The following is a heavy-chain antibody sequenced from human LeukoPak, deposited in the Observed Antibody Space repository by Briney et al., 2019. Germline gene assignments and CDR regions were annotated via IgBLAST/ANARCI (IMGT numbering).Heavy chain of an antibody. D-gene: IGHD5-18*01. CDR3: ARDLSGIAGYTYGRGIDY. CDR1: GFTFSSYG. CDR2: IRYDGSNK. J-gene: IGHJ4*02. Sequence: PGGSLRLSCAASGFTFSSYGMHWVRQAPGKGLERVTFIRYDGSNKYYADSVKGRFTISRDNSKNTLYLQMNSLRAEDTAVYYCARDLSGIAGYTYGRGIDYWGQGTLVTVSS. V-gene: IGHV3-30*02.